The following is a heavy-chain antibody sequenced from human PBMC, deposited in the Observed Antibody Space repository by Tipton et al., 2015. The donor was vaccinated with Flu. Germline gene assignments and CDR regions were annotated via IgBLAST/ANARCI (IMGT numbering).Heavy chain of an antibody. CDR3: ARDRGYSCFDY. Sequence: SLRLSCAASGFSFSSYWMSWVRQAPGKGLEWMANMNQDGSEKNYMDAVKGRFSISRDNAKNSVYLQMNSLRAGDTAVYYCARDRGYSCFDYWGLGNLVTVSS. CDR2: MNQDGSEK. J-gene: IGHJ4*02. CDR1: GFSFSSYW. V-gene: IGHV3-7*01. D-gene: IGHD5-12*01.